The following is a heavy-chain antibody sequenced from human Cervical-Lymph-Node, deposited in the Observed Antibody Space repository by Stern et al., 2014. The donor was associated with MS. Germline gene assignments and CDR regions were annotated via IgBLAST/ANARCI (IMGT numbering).Heavy chain of an antibody. CDR2: IHESGST. Sequence: QLQLQESGPGLVKPSETLSLTCAASGGSISSSDYYWGWIRQPPGKGLEWIGRIHESGSTFSTPSLKRRLTISSDATKTNSSLGLSSVTAADTAMYYCARGLLWFGELKVNGFDPWGQGTLVTVSS. CDR1: GGSISSSDYY. D-gene: IGHD3-10*01. CDR3: ARGLLWFGELKVNGFDP. J-gene: IGHJ5*02. V-gene: IGHV4-39*02.